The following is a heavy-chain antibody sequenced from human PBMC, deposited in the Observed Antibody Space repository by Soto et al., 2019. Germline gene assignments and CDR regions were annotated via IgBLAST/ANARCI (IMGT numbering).Heavy chain of an antibody. J-gene: IGHJ4*02. CDR2: ITGSGDST. CDR1: RFTFKSYA. CDR3: AKDLQFSGWLSAQTFDY. Sequence: LGRAACRFTFKSYAVGWVRKKTGKGLECVSSITGSGDSTYYADSVKGRFTISRDKSKSTLYLQMNSLRAEDTAVYYCAKDLQFSGWLSAQTFDYWGQGTQVTVSS. D-gene: IGHD6-19*01. V-gene: IGHV3-23*01.